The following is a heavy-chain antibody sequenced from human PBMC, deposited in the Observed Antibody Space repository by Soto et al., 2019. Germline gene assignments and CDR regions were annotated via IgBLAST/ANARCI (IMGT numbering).Heavy chain of an antibody. D-gene: IGHD3-10*01. CDR3: ARETHYYAT. Sequence: EMQLVDSGGGLVQPGDSLRLSCVASGFSFSNYWMAWVRQAPGKGLEWVANIKEDGSQYTYVASVKGRFTISRDNAENXXXXXXXXXXXXXXXXXXXARETHYYATWGQGTLVTVSS. CDR2: IKEDGSQY. J-gene: IGHJ4*02. CDR1: GFSFSNYW. V-gene: IGHV3-7*02.